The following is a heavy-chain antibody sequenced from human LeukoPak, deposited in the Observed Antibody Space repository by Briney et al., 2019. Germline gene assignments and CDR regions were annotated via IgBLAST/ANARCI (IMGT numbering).Heavy chain of an antibody. D-gene: IGHD2-2*01. CDR1: GGSISSYY. Sequence: SETLSLTCTVSGGSISSYYWSWIRQPPGKGLEWIGYIYYSGSTNYNPSLKSRVTISVDTSKNQFSLKLSSVTAADTAVYYCARVNLRIVVVPAANWFDPWGQGTLVTVSS. V-gene: IGHV4-59*12. CDR3: ARVNLRIVVVPAANWFDP. CDR2: IYYSGST. J-gene: IGHJ5*02.